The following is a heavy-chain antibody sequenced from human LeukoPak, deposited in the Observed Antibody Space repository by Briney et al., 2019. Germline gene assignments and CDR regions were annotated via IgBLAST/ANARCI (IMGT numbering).Heavy chain of an antibody. V-gene: IGHV4-39*07. CDR2: INHSGST. D-gene: IGHD4-23*01. CDR3: ARGYGVNPHYMDV. Sequence: SETLSLTCTVSGGSISSGSYYWSWIRQPPGKGLEWIGEINHSGSTNYNPSLKSRVTISVDTSKNQFSLRLSSVTAADTAMYYCARGYGVNPHYMDVWGKGTTVTISS. CDR1: GGSISSGSYY. J-gene: IGHJ6*03.